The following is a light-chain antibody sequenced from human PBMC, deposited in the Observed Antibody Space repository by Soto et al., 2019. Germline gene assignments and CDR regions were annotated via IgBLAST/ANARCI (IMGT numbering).Light chain of an antibody. J-gene: IGKJ1*01. V-gene: IGKV3-11*01. CDR2: DAS. CDR1: QSVSSY. CDR3: QQRSSWPPWT. Sequence: EIVLTQSPATLSLSPGERATLSCRASQSVSSYLAWYQQKPGQAPRLLIYDASNRATGIPARFSGRGSGTAFSITISSLEPEDVAVYYCQQRSSWPPWTFGQGTKVEIK.